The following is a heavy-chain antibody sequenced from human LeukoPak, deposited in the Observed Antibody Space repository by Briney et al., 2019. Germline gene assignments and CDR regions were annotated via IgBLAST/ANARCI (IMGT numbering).Heavy chain of an antibody. D-gene: IGHD3-22*01. Sequence: ASVKVSCKASGYTFTGYYMHWVRQAPGQGLEWMGWINPNSGGTNYQGRVTMTRVTSISTAYMELSRLRSDDTAVYYCARAGVWDYSDSSGYHNAAFDIWGQGTMVTVSS. V-gene: IGHV1-2*02. CDR3: ARAGVWDYSDSSGYHNAAFDI. J-gene: IGHJ3*02. CDR2: INPNSGGT. CDR1: GYTFTGYY.